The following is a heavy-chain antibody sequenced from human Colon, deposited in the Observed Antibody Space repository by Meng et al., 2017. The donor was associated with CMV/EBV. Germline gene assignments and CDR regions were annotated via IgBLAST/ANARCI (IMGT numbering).Heavy chain of an antibody. D-gene: IGHD2-2*02. CDR3: ARVGQAGYCSSTSCYKGVDY. Sequence: GGSLRLSCVASGFDFGNSGMHWVRQAPGQGLEWVAGISWTSGTIGYADAVRGRFTISRDNAKNSLYLEMNSLRLEDTAVYYCARVGQAGYCSSTSCYKGVDYWGQGTLVTVSS. CDR1: GFDFGNSG. J-gene: IGHJ4*02. V-gene: IGHV3-9*01. CDR2: ISWTSGTI.